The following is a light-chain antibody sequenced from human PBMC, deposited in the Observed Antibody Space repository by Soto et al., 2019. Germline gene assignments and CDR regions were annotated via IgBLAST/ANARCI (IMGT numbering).Light chain of an antibody. V-gene: IGLV3-21*04. CDR3: QVWDSSSHYV. CDR2: HDS. J-gene: IGLJ1*01. CDR1: NIGIKS. Sequence: SYELTQPPSVSVAPGKTASITCGGDNIGIKSVHWYQQKPGQAPVVVMSHDSDRPSGIPERFSGSNSGNTATLTISRVEAGDEADYYCQVWDSSSHYVFGTGTKVTVL.